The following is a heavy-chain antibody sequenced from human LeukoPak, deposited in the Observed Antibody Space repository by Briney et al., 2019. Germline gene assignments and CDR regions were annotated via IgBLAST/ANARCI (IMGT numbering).Heavy chain of an antibody. CDR3: ARKKQQLLVRWFDP. CDR1: GGSLSSYY. V-gene: IGHV4-34*01. D-gene: IGHD6-13*01. CDR2: INHSGST. J-gene: IGHJ5*02. Sequence: PSETLSLTCTVSGGSLSSYYWSWIRQPAGKGLEWIGEINHSGSTNYNPSLKSRVTISVDTSKNQFSLKLSSVTAADTAVYYCARKKQQLLVRWFDPWGQGTLVTVSS.